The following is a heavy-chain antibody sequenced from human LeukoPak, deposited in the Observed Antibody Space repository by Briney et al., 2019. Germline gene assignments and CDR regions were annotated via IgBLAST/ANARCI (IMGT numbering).Heavy chain of an antibody. D-gene: IGHD5-18*01. CDR1: GFTVSSNY. Sequence: GGSLRLSCAASGFTVSSNYMSWVRQAPGKGLEWVSAISGSSGSTYYADSVKGRFTISRDNSKNTLYLQMNSLRAEDTAVYYCAKVAGYSYVGVYYFDYWGQGTLVTVSS. J-gene: IGHJ4*02. CDR2: ISGSSGST. CDR3: AKVAGYSYVGVYYFDY. V-gene: IGHV3-23*01.